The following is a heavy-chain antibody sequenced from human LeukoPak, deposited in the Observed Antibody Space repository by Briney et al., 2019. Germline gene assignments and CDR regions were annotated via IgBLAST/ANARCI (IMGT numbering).Heavy chain of an antibody. V-gene: IGHV4-4*02. CDR1: GGSISSSNW. Sequence: PSGTLSLTCAVSGGSISSSNWWSWVRQPPGKGLEWIGEIYHSGSTYYNPSLKSRVTISVDTSKNQFSLKLSSVTAADTAVYYCARNYYDSSGYYYRTPYFDYWGQGALVTVSS. CDR2: IYHSGST. CDR3: ARNYYDSSGYYYRTPYFDY. J-gene: IGHJ4*02. D-gene: IGHD3-22*01.